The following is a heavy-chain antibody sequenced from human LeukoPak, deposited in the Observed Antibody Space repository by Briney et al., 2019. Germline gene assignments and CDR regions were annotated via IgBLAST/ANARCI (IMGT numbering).Heavy chain of an antibody. CDR1: GFIFSTFG. J-gene: IGHJ4*02. CDR3: AKGVGYCTVISCSHFDY. D-gene: IGHD2-15*01. CDR2: ISYDGSNK. Sequence: GGSLRLSCAASGFIFSTFGMHWVRQAPGKGLEWVALISYDGSNKYYADSVKGRFTISRDNSKNTLYLHVTSLRAEDTAVYYCAKGVGYCTVISCSHFDYWGQGTLVTVSS. V-gene: IGHV3-30*18.